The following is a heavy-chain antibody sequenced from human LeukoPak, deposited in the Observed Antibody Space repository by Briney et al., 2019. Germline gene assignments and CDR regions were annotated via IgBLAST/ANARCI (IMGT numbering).Heavy chain of an antibody. CDR3: ARDASSRPFNY. J-gene: IGHJ4*02. CDR2: INPNSGGT. CDR1: GYTFTGYY. D-gene: IGHD2-15*01. Sequence: GASVKVSCKASGYTFTGYYMHWGRQAPGQGLEWMGWINPNSGGTTYAQKFQGRVTMTKDTSISTAYMELSRVKSDDTAVYYCARDASSRPFNYWGQGTLVSASS. V-gene: IGHV1-2*02.